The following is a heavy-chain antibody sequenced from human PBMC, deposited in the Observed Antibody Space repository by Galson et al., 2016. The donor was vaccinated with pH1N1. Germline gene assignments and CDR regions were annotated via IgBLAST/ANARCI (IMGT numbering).Heavy chain of an antibody. V-gene: IGHV4-59*08. Sequence: SETLSLTCDVSGDPISNYYWNWIRQPPGKGLEWIGYISYTGNTKYNSSLKSRVTISRDTSKNQFFLKVISVTAADTAVYYCARHPWDYGDDVGGEYDSWGQGTLVTVSS. CDR2: ISYTGNT. CDR1: GDPISNYY. D-gene: IGHD4-17*01. J-gene: IGHJ4*02. CDR3: ARHPWDYGDDVGGEYDS.